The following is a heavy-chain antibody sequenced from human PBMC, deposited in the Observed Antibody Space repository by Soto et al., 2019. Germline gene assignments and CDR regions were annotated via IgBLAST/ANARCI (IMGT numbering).Heavy chain of an antibody. Sequence: QVQLVQSGAEVKKPGSSVKVSCKASGGTFSSYAISWVRQAPGQGLEWMGGLIPIFGTADYAQKFQGRGTITADESTSPAYMELSSLRSDDTAVYYCATHTVVTPGNYYSGMDVWGQGTTVTVSS. J-gene: IGHJ6*02. CDR1: GGTFSSYA. CDR3: ATHTVVTPGNYYSGMDV. D-gene: IGHD4-4*01. CDR2: LIPIFGTA. V-gene: IGHV1-69*12.